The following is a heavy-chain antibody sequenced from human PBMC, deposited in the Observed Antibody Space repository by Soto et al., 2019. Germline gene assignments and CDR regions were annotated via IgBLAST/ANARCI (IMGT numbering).Heavy chain of an antibody. D-gene: IGHD5-18*01. CDR3: ARASSYDPFYYYYYGMDV. J-gene: IGHJ6*02. CDR2: TYYRSKWYN. Sequence: SQTLSLTCVISGDSVSSNSAAWNWIRQSPSRGLEWLGRTYYRSKWYNDYAVSVKSRITINPDTSKNQFSLQLNSVTPEDTAVYYCARASSYDPFYYYYYGMDVWGQGTTVTV. V-gene: IGHV6-1*01. CDR1: GDSVSSNSAA.